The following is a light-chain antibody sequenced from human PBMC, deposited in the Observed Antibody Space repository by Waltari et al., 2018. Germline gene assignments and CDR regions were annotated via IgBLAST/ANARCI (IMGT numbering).Light chain of an antibody. V-gene: IGLV2-14*03. CDR1: DNEFESQY. Sequence: SALTQPASVSGSPGQSITMSCTGSDNEFESQYLSWYQQHPGQHPNLIIYSLTGRPSCVFHLFSGSKSGTTASLTISGLRTEDEADYYCSSYIGGQTFVFGTGTRVTVL. CDR3: SSYIGGQTFV. CDR2: SLT. J-gene: IGLJ1*01.